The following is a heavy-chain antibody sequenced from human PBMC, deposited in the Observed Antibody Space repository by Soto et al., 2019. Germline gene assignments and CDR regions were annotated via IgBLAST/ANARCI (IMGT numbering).Heavy chain of an antibody. CDR3: ARGGARYYYGSGSYYWFDP. CDR2: INPNSGGT. J-gene: IGHJ5*02. D-gene: IGHD3-10*01. CDR1: GYTFTGYY. V-gene: IGHV1-2*04. Sequence: EASVKVSCKASGYTFTGYYMHWVRRAPGQRLEWMGWINPNSGGTNYAQKFQGWVTMTRDTSISTAYMELSRLRSDDTAVYYCARGGARYYYGSGSYYWFDPWGQGTLVTVSS.